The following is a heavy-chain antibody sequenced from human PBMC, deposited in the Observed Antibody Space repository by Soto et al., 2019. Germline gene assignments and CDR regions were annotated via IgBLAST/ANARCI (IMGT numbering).Heavy chain of an antibody. CDR1: GYSFTNYW. D-gene: IGHD3-3*01. CDR2: IYPDDSDT. CDR3: ARLEWLSLAAWFDP. V-gene: IGHV5-51*01. J-gene: IGHJ5*02. Sequence: GESLKISCKGSGYSFTNYWIGWVRQMPGKGLEWMGMIYPDDSDTKYTPSFQGQVAFSADKSINTAYLQWSSLKASDTAIYYCARLEWLSLAAWFDPWGQGTLVTVSS.